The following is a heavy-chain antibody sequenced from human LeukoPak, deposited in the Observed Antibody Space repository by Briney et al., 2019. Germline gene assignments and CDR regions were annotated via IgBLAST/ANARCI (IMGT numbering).Heavy chain of an antibody. Sequence: GGSLRLSCAASGFTFSSYAMHWVRQAPGKGLEWVAVISYDGSNKYYADPVKGRFTISRDNSKNTLYLQMNSLRAEDTAVYYCAGDYYDSSGKDAFDIWGQGTMVTVSS. V-gene: IGHV3-30-3*01. CDR2: ISYDGSNK. J-gene: IGHJ3*02. CDR3: AGDYYDSSGKDAFDI. CDR1: GFTFSSYA. D-gene: IGHD3-22*01.